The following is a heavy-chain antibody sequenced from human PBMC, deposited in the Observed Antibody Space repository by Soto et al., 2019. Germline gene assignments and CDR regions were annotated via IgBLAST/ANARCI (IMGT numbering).Heavy chain of an antibody. V-gene: IGHV4-38-2*01. J-gene: IGHJ6*01. CDR3: TRQDDGMDV. Sequence: SETLCITCALSVSSLSPYYWYWVRQPPGKGLEWLGSIFHSGNVHYNPSLKSRVILSIDTSKSQFSLNLTAAIAADPAVYYCTRQDDGMDVWGQGTTVTVSS. CDR1: VSSLSPYY. CDR2: IFHSGNV.